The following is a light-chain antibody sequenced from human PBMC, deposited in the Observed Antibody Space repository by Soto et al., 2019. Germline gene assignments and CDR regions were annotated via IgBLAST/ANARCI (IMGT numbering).Light chain of an antibody. J-gene: IGKJ3*01. V-gene: IGKV3-20*01. CDR1: QSVSSSY. CDR2: GAS. Sequence: ELVWTQSPGTLSLSPGERATLSGRASQSVSSSYLAWYQQKPGQAPRLLIYGASSMSTGIPDRFSGSGCATDLSLTISRLVQAEFVVYYCQQYGSSPRFTFGPGTKVDIK. CDR3: QQYGSSPRFT.